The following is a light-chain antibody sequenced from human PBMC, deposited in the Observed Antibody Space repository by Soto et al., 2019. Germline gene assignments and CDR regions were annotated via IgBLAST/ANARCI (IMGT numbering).Light chain of an antibody. V-gene: IGKV3-20*01. J-gene: IGKJ1*01. CDR2: GAS. CDR3: QQSYSSPPT. CDR1: QSVSSSY. Sequence: EIVLTQSPGTLSLSLGERATLSCRASQSVSSSYLAWYQQKPGQAPRLLIYGASSRATGIPDRFSGSRSGPDFTLTISSLQPEDFATYYCQQSYSSPPTFGQGTKVDI.